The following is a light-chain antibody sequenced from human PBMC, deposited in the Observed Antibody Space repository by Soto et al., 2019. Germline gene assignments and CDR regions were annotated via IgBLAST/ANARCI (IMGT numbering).Light chain of an antibody. CDR3: SSYTSSSIYV. CDR1: SSDIGGYDF. Sequence: QYVLTQPASVSGSPGRSITISCTGTSSDIGGYDFVSWYQQHPGKAPKLMIYDVNNRPSGISDRFSGSKSGNTASLTISDLQADDEADYYCSSYTSSSIYVFGAGTKVTVL. CDR2: DVN. J-gene: IGLJ1*01. V-gene: IGLV2-14*03.